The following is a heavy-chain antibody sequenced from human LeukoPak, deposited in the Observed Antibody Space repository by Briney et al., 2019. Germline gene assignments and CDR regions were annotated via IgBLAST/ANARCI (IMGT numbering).Heavy chain of an antibody. J-gene: IGHJ5*02. V-gene: IGHV3-11*06. CDR3: ARSGSFYHNWFDP. D-gene: IGHD1-26*01. CDR2: ITTTSDT. CDR1: GFTFSNYY. Sequence: GGSLRLSCAASGFTFSNYYMSWIRQAPGTGLEWISYITTTSDTSYADSVKGRFTISRDNAKNSLYLQMNSLRAEDTAVYYCARSGSFYHNWFDPWGQGSLVTVSS.